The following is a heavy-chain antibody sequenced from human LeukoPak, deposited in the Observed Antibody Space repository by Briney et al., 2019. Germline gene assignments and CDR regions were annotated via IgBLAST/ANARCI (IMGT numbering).Heavy chain of an antibody. CDR1: GFSFDDYA. V-gene: IGHV3-9*01. J-gene: IGHJ4*02. Sequence: GGSLRLSCAASGFSFDDYAMHWVRQAPGKGLEWVSGISWNSGTIGYADSVKGRFTISRDNAKNSLYLQMNSLSPEDTALYYCAKDKTNYYDTSSYSNYFDYWGQGILVTVSS. D-gene: IGHD3-22*01. CDR3: AKDKTNYYDTSSYSNYFDY. CDR2: ISWNSGTI.